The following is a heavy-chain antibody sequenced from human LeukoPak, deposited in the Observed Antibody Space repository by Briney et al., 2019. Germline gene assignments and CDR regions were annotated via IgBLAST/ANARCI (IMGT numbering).Heavy chain of an antibody. V-gene: IGHV4-59*01. CDR1: GGSMNNYY. CDR3: ARDRGTWNDDGFDY. CDR2: IFYSGST. Sequence: SETLSLTCTVSGGSMNNYYWNWIRQPPGKGLEWIGSIFYSGSTNYNPSLKSRVTISVDTSKNQFSLNLSSVTAADTAVYYCARDRGTWNDDGFDYWGQGTLVTVSS. J-gene: IGHJ4*02. D-gene: IGHD1-1*01.